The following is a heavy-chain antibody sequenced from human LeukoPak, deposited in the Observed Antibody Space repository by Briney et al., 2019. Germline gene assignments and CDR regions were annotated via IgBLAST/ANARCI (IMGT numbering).Heavy chain of an antibody. Sequence: ASVKVSCKASGYTFTSYGISWVRQAPGQGLEWMGWISAYNGNTNYAQKLQGRVTMTTDTSTSTAYMELRSLRSDDTAVYYCAREYCTNGVCSVGYWGQGTLVTVSS. CDR3: AREYCTNGVCSVGY. J-gene: IGHJ4*02. CDR1: GYTFTSYG. CDR2: ISAYNGNT. D-gene: IGHD2-8*01. V-gene: IGHV1-18*01.